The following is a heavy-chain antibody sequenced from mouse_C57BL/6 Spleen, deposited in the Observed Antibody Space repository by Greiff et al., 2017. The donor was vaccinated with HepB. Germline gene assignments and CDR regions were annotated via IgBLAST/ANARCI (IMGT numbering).Heavy chain of an antibody. J-gene: IGHJ4*01. CDR3: ERRRYGGSHGAMDY. D-gene: IGHD1-1*01. CDR2: IYPSDSET. V-gene: IGHV1-61*01. CDR1: GYTFTSYW. Sequence: VQLQQPGAELVRPGSSVKLSCKASGYTFTSYWMDWVKQRPGQGLEWIGNIYPSDSETHYNQKFKDKATLTVDKSSSTAYMQLSSLTSEDSAVYYCERRRYGGSHGAMDYWGKGTSVTVSS.